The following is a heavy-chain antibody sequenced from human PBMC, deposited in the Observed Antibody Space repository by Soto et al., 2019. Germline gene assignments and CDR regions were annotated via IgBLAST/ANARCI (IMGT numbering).Heavy chain of an antibody. V-gene: IGHV1-2*04. CDR2: INPNSGGT. CDR3: ARVDSGSSSDAFDI. Sequence: GASVKVSCKASGYTFTGYYMHWARQAPGQGLEWMGWINPNSGGTNYAQKFQGWVTMTRDTSISTAYMELSRLRSDDTAVYYCARVDSGSSSDAFDIWGQGTMVTVSS. D-gene: IGHD3-10*01. CDR1: GYTFTGYY. J-gene: IGHJ3*02.